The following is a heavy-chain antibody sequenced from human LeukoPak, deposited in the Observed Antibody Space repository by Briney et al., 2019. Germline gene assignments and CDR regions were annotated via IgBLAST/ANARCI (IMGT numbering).Heavy chain of an antibody. V-gene: IGHV1-46*01. Sequence: ASVKVSCKASGYTFTSYYMHWVRQAPGQGLEWMGIINPSGGSTSYAQKFQGRVTMTRDTSTSTVYMELSGLRSEDTAVYYCAREGTVTTAERYYYYGMDVWGKGTTVTVSS. J-gene: IGHJ6*04. CDR2: INPSGGST. CDR1: GYTFTSYY. CDR3: AREGTVTTAERYYYYGMDV. D-gene: IGHD4-17*01.